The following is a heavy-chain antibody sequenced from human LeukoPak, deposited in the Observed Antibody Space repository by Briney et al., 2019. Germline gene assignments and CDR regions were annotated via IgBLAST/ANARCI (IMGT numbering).Heavy chain of an antibody. Sequence: PSETLSLTCAVYGGSFSGYYWSWIRQTPGKGLEWIGEINHSGSTNYNPSLKSQVTISVDTSKNQFSLKLSSVTAADTAVYYCARYIVGATTPDAFDIWGQGTMVTVSS. CDR3: ARYIVGATTPDAFDI. V-gene: IGHV4-34*01. J-gene: IGHJ3*02. CDR2: INHSGST. CDR1: GGSFSGYY. D-gene: IGHD1-26*01.